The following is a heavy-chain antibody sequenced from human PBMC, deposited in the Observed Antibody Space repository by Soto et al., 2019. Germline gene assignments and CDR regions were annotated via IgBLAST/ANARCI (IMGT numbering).Heavy chain of an antibody. CDR2: IYYSGST. J-gene: IGHJ5*02. CDR3: ARFSGGYYGNCFDP. Sequence: SETLSLTCTVSGGSISSYYWSWIRQPPGKGLEWIGYIYYSGSTNYNPSLKSRVTISVDTSKNQFSLKLSSVTAADTAVYYCARFSGGYYGNCFDPWGQGTLVTLSS. D-gene: IGHD3-22*01. V-gene: IGHV4-59*01. CDR1: GGSISSYY.